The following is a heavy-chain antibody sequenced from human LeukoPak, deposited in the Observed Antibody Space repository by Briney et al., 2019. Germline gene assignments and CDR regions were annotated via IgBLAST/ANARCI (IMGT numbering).Heavy chain of an antibody. CDR2: IYYSGST. CDR1: GGSISSSTYY. J-gene: IGHJ4*02. Sequence: SETLSLTCTISGGSISSSTYYWAWIRQPPGKGLEWIGSIYYSGSTYYNPSLKTRVTMSVDTSKNQFSLKLSSVTAADTAVYYCARLASSGWYWGSPVLPFDYWGQGTLVTVSS. CDR3: ARLASSGWYWGSPVLPFDY. V-gene: IGHV4-39*01. D-gene: IGHD6-19*01.